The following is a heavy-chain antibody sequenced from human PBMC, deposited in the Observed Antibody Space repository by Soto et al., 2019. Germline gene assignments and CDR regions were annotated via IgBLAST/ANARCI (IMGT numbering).Heavy chain of an antibody. J-gene: IGHJ6*02. CDR3: ACIFSGGYGYGFYYYGMDV. D-gene: IGHD5-18*01. V-gene: IGHV4-39*01. CDR2: IYYSGST. Sequence: WETLSLSCTVSGGSISSSSYYWVRMRPPPGKGLEWIGSIYYSGSTYYNPSLKSRVTISVDTSKNQFSLKLSSVTAADTAVYYCACIFSGGYGYGFYYYGMDVWGQGTTVT. CDR1: GGSISSSSYY.